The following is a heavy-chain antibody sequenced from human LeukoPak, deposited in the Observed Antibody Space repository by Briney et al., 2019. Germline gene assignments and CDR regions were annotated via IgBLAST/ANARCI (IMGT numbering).Heavy chain of an antibody. V-gene: IGHV3-30-3*01. J-gene: IGHJ6*02. CDR3: TRSLGVVIHGGMDV. D-gene: IGHD3-3*01. CDR2: ISYDGSNK. CDR1: GFTFSSYA. Sequence: GGSLRLSCAASGFTFSSYAMHWVRQAPGQGLEWVAVISYDGSNKYYADSVKGRFTISRDNSKNTLYLQINSLRAEDTAVYYCTRSLGVVIHGGMDVWGQGTTVTASS.